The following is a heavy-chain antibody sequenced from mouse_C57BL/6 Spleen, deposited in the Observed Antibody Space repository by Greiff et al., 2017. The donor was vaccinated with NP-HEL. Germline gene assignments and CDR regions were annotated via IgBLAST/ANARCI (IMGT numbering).Heavy chain of an antibody. CDR3: ARSGIYYDYDAGFAY. Sequence: VQLQQPGAELVKPGASVKMSCKASGYTFTSYWITWVKQRPGQGLAWIGDIYPGSGSTNYIEKFKSKATLTVDTSSSTAYMQLSSLTSEDSAVYYCARSGIYYDYDAGFAYWGQGTLVTVSA. CDR2: IYPGSGST. J-gene: IGHJ3*01. D-gene: IGHD2-4*01. V-gene: IGHV1-55*01. CDR1: GYTFTSYW.